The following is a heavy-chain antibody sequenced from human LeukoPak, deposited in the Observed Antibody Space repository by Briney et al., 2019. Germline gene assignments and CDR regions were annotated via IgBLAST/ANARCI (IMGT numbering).Heavy chain of an antibody. D-gene: IGHD3-22*01. V-gene: IGHV4-59*12. CDR3: ASTSPKYYYESSGYSSLFDN. Sequence: SSETLSLTCTVSGGSISSYYWSWIRQPPGKGLEWIGYIYYSGSTNYNPSLKSRVTISVDTSKNQFSLKLRSVTAADTALYYCASTSPKYYYESSGYSSLFDNWGQGTLVTVSS. J-gene: IGHJ4*02. CDR2: IYYSGST. CDR1: GGSISSYY.